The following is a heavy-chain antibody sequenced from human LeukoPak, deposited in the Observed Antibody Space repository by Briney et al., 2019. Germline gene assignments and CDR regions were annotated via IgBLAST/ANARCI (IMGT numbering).Heavy chain of an antibody. V-gene: IGHV4-38-2*02. Sequence: SETLSLTCTVSGDSISSGNYWGWIRQPPGKGLEWIGSILHTGSTYFNLSLKSRVTISVDTSKNQFSLRLSSVTAADTAVYYCARTHILTPYYYYGMDVWGQGTTVTVSS. CDR1: GDSISSGNY. D-gene: IGHD4-23*01. CDR2: ILHTGST. CDR3: ARTHILTPYYYYGMDV. J-gene: IGHJ6*02.